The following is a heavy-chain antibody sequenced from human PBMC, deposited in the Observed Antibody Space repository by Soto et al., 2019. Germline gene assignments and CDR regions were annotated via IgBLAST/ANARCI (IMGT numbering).Heavy chain of an antibody. CDR1: GFTFSDYY. CDR3: ARVPVGDILTGYPRIYYYYGMDV. Sequence: GGSLRLSCAASGFTFSDYYMSWIRQAPGKGLEWVSYISSSGSTIYYADSVKGRFTISRDNAKNSLYLQMNSLRAEDTAVYYCARVPVGDILTGYPRIYYYYGMDVWGQGTTVTVSS. CDR2: ISSSGSTI. V-gene: IGHV3-11*01. D-gene: IGHD3-9*01. J-gene: IGHJ6*02.